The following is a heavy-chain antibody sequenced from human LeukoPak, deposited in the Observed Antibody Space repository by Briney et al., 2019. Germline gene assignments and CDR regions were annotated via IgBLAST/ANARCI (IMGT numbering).Heavy chain of an antibody. CDR3: AKDWCDTMVRGVCYMDV. D-gene: IGHD3-10*01. J-gene: IGHJ6*03. CDR2: ISSSNSYI. CDR1: GFSFSDYT. V-gene: IGHV3-21*01. Sequence: GGSLRLSCAASGFSFSDYTMNWVRQAPGKGLEWVSSISSSNSYIYYADSVKGRFTISRDNAKNSLYLQMNSLRAEDTAVYYCAKDWCDTMVRGVCYMDVWGKGTTVTISS.